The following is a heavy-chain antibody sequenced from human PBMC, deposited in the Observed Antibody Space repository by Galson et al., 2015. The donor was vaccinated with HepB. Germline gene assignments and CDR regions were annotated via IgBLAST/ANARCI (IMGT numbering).Heavy chain of an antibody. V-gene: IGHV3-23*01. CDR2: ISRSGGST. D-gene: IGHD6-13*01. J-gene: IGHJ4*02. CDR1: GFTFSSYA. Sequence: SLRLSCAASGFTFSSYAMNWVRQAPGKGLEWVSSISRSGGSTSYADSVKGRFTISRDTPKNTVYLQMNSLRADDTAVYYCAGRTTVIGAAGFDYWGQGTLVTVSS. CDR3: AGRTTVIGAAGFDY.